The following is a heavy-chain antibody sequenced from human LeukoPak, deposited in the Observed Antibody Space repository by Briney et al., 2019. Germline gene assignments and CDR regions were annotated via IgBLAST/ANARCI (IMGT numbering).Heavy chain of an antibody. CDR2: SRNKASSYTT. D-gene: IGHD3-10*01. Sequence: PGGSLRLSCAASGFKFSDHYIDWVRQAPGKGLEWVGRSRNKASSYTTEYAASVEGRFTISRDVSESSLYLQMNSLRVEDTALYYCAKGGLRLYFGQFHYWGQGTLVTVSS. CDR1: GFKFSDHY. V-gene: IGHV3-72*01. CDR3: AKGGLRLYFGQFHY. J-gene: IGHJ4*02.